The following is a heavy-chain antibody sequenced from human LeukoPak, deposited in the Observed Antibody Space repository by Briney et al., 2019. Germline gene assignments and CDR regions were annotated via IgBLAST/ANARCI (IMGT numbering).Heavy chain of an antibody. J-gene: IGHJ3*02. D-gene: IGHD3-22*01. CDR2: INHNSGGT. CDR1: GYTFTGYY. Sequence: WASLKLSCKASGYTFTGYYMHWVRQAPGQGLEWIGWINHNSGGTNYAHKFQGRVTMTRDTSISTAYMELSRLRSDDTDVYSCARSGLFTMIVVVGVFDIWGQGTMVTVSS. V-gene: IGHV1-2*02. CDR3: ARSGLFTMIVVVGVFDI.